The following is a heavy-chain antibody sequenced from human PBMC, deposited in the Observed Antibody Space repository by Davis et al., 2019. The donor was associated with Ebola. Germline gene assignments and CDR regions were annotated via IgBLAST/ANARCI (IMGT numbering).Heavy chain of an antibody. CDR3: ARESGYSSGWY. Sequence: PGGSLRLSCAASGFTFSSYAMHWVRQAPGKGLEWVAVISYDGSNKYYADSVKGRFTISRDNSKNTLYLQMNSLRAEDTAVYYCARESGYSSGWYWGQGTLVTVSS. J-gene: IGHJ4*02. D-gene: IGHD6-19*01. CDR2: ISYDGSNK. CDR1: GFTFSSYA. V-gene: IGHV3-30-3*01.